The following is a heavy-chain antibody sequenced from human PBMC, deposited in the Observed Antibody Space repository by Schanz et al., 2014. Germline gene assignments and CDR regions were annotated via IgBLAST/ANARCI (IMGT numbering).Heavy chain of an antibody. V-gene: IGHV3-23*01. CDR1: GFTLSNYA. J-gene: IGHJ6*03. Sequence: EVQLLESGGGLVEPGGSLRLSCAASGFTLSNYAMSWVRQVPGKGLEWVSAISGGGGTTYYADSVKDRFTISGDSSKYTVYLQMNSLRADDTAVYYCAKGPYYYYYMDVWGNGTTVTVSS. CDR2: ISGGGGTT. CDR3: AKGPYYYYYMDV.